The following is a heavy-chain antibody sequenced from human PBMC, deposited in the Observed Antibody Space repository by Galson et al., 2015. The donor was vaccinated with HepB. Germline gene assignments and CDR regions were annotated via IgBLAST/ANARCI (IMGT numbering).Heavy chain of an antibody. D-gene: IGHD4-17*01. J-gene: IGHJ6*03. V-gene: IGHV1-2*06. Sequence: SVKVSCKASGYTFTGYYMHWVRQAPGQGLEWMGRINPNNGGTYYAQKFQGRVTMTRDTSISTAYMELSRLRSDDTAVYYCARVRTVTTAYYYYMDVWGKGTTVTVSS. CDR2: INPNNGGT. CDR1: GYTFTGYY. CDR3: ARVRTVTTAYYYYMDV.